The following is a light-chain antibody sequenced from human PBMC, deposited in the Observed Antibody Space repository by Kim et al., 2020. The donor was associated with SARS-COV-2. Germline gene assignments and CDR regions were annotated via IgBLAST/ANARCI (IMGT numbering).Light chain of an antibody. V-gene: IGKV3-11*01. Sequence: LAPGERATLSCRASQSVSTYLAWYQQRSGQAPRVLIYDASNRATCIPARFSGSGSETDFTLTISSLQPEDFAVYYCQQRSSWPLTFGGGTKVDIK. CDR2: DAS. CDR1: QSVSTY. J-gene: IGKJ4*01. CDR3: QQRSSWPLT.